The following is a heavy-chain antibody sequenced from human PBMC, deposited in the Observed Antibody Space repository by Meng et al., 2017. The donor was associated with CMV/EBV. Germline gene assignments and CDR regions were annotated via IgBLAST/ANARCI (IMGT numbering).Heavy chain of an antibody. Sequence: SETLSLTCTVSGGSISSSSYYWGWIRQPPGKGLEWIGSIYYSGSTYYNPSLKSRVTISVDTSKNQFSLKLSSVTAADTAVYYCARDVSRAGATRRDYWGQGTLVTVSS. J-gene: IGHJ4*02. D-gene: IGHD1-26*01. V-gene: IGHV4-39*07. CDR3: ARDVSRAGATRRDY. CDR1: GGSISSSSYY. CDR2: IYYSGST.